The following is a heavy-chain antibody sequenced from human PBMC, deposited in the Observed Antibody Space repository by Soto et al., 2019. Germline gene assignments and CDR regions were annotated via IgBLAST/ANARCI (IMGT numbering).Heavy chain of an antibody. CDR1: GYTFASYA. V-gene: IGHV1-3*01. CDR2: INAGNGNP. CDR3: LIERSDYYDSSAYYFEFDP. D-gene: IGHD3-22*01. Sequence: ASVKVSCNASGYTFASYAMHVVRQSPGQRVEWMGGINAGNGNPKYSQKFQGRVTITRDTSASTAYMELSSLRSEDTAVYYCLIERSDYYDSSAYYFEFDPGGQGTLATASS. J-gene: IGHJ5*02.